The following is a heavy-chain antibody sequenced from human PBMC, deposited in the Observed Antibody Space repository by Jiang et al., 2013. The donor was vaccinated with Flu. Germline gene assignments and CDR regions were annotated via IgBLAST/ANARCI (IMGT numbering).Heavy chain of an antibody. V-gene: IGHV4-38-2*02. CDR2: IYHSGST. CDR3: ARLGYYYDSSGYYYVLWPPLYYFDY. D-gene: IGHD3-22*01. J-gene: IGHJ4*02. CDR1: GDSITNGNY. Sequence: GPGLVNPSETLSLTCTVSGDSITNGNYWGWIRRPPGKGLEWIGSIYHSGSTYYSPSLKSRVTISVDTSTNQFSLKLSSVTAADAAVYYCARLGYYYDSSGYYYVLWPPLYYFDYWGQGTLVTVSS.